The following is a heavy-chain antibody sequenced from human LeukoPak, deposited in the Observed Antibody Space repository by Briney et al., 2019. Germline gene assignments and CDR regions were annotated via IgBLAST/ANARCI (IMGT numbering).Heavy chain of an antibody. Sequence: PGGSLRLSCAASGFTFDDYAMHWVRQAPGKGLEWVSGISWNSGSIGYADSVKGRFTISRENAKNSLYLQMNSLRAGDTAVYYCAREMGDKYSSSWALDLWGRGTLVTVSS. CDR1: GFTFDDYA. V-gene: IGHV3-9*01. CDR2: ISWNSGSI. CDR3: AREMGDKYSSSWALDL. J-gene: IGHJ2*01. D-gene: IGHD6-13*01.